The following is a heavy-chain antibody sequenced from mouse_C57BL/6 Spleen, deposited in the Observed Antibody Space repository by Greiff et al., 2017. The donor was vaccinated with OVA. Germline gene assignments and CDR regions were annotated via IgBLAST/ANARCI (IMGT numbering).Heavy chain of an antibody. V-gene: IGHV1-64*01. CDR3: AIGNYYFDY. CDR2: IHPNSGST. Sequence: QVQLQQPGAELVKPGASVKLSCKASGYTFTSYWMHWVKQRPGQGLEWIGKIHPNSGSTNYNEKFKSKATLTVDKSSSTAYMQLSSQTSGDSAVYYCAIGNYYFDYWGQGTTLTVSS. J-gene: IGHJ2*01. CDR1: GYTFTSYW. D-gene: IGHD3-3*01.